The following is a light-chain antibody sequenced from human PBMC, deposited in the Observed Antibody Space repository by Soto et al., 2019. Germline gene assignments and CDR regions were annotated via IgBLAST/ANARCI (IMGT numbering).Light chain of an antibody. V-gene: IGKV1-5*01. CDR2: DAS. CDR3: QQYRR. CDR1: QSISSW. J-gene: IGKJ1*01. Sequence: DIPMTQSPSTLSASVGDRVTITCRASQSISSWLAWYQQKPGKAPKLLIYDASSLESGVPSRFSGSGSGTEFTLTISSLQPDDFATYYCQQYRRFGQGTKVEIK.